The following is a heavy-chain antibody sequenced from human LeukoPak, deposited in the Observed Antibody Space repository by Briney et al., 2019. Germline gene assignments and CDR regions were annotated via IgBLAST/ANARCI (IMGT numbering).Heavy chain of an antibody. V-gene: IGHV4-39*01. J-gene: IGHJ4*02. CDR1: GASVSSTTYN. CDR3: ASQPYYDNSGYYFY. CDR2: IYHSGST. Sequence: PSETLPLTCTVSGASVSSTTYNWGWIRQPPGKGLEWIGSIYHSGSTYYNPSLKSRVTTSVDTTKNQFSLKLRSVTAADTAVYYCASQPYYDNSGYYFYWGQGTLVTVSS. D-gene: IGHD3-22*01.